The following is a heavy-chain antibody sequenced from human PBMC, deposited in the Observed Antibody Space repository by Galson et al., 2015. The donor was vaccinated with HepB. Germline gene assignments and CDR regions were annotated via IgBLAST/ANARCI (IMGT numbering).Heavy chain of an antibody. Sequence: SVKVSCKASGYPFTDYYMHWVRQAPGQGLEWMGWIKANSGGTIYAQKFQGRVTMTRDTSISTAYMELTNLTTDDMAVYYCARDSRPGWTDAFDIWGQGTMVTVSS. CDR3: ARDSRPGWTDAFDI. CDR2: IKANSGGT. V-gene: IGHV1-2*02. CDR1: GYPFTDYY. D-gene: IGHD6-19*01. J-gene: IGHJ3*02.